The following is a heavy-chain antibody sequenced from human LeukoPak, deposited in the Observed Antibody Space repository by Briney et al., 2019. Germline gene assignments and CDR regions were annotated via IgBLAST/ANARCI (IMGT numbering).Heavy chain of an antibody. V-gene: IGHV3-23*01. Sequence: GGSLRLSCAASGXTFSSYGMHWVRQAPGKGLEWVSAISGSGGSTYYADSVKGRFTISRDNSKNTLYLQMNSLRAEDTAVYYCAKEGTAMVPFDYWGQGTLVTVSS. CDR1: GXTFSSYG. J-gene: IGHJ4*02. D-gene: IGHD5-18*01. CDR3: AKEGTAMVPFDY. CDR2: ISGSGGST.